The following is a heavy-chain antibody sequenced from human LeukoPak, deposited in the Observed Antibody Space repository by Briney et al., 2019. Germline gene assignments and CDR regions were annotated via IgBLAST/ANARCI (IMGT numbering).Heavy chain of an antibody. V-gene: IGHV5-51*01. J-gene: IGHJ4*02. CDR2: IYPSDSDT. CDR1: GYSFTTYW. D-gene: IGHD4-23*01. Sequence: GESLKISCKGSGYSFTTYWIGWVRQMPGEGLEWMGTIYPSDSDTKYSPSFRGQVTISADKSISTAYLQWNSLKASDTATYYCARYGGSSARFSDYWGQGTLVTVSS. CDR3: ARYGGSSARFSDY.